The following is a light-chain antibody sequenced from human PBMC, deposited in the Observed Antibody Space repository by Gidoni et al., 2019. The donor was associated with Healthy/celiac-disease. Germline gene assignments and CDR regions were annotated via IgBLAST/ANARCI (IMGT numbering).Light chain of an antibody. Sequence: ESVLTQSPGTLSLSPGERATPSCRASQSVSSSYLAWYQQKPGQAPRLLIYGAASRATCIPARFSGSGSVTDFTLTISRLEPEDFAVYYCHQYGSSPRTFXQXTKVEI. CDR1: QSVSSSY. CDR2: GAA. CDR3: HQYGSSPRT. J-gene: IGKJ1*01. V-gene: IGKV3-20*01.